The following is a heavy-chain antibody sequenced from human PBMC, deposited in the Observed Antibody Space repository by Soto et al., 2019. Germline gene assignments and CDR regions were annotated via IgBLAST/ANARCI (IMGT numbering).Heavy chain of an antibody. CDR1: GGSFSGYY. J-gene: IGHJ4*02. D-gene: IGHD3-16*02. CDR2: INHSGST. Sequence: PSETLSLTCAVYGGSFSGYYWSWIRQPPGKGLEWIGEINHSGSTNYNPSLKSRVTISVDTSKNQFSLKLSSVTAADTAVYYCARGADYDYVWGSYRYPFDYWGQGTLVTVSS. CDR3: ARGADYDYVWGSYRYPFDY. V-gene: IGHV4-34*01.